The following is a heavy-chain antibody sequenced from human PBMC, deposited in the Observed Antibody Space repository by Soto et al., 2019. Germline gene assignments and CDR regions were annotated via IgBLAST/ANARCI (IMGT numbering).Heavy chain of an antibody. J-gene: IGHJ4*02. CDR1: GYTFTTYE. CDR3: ARGQGESGEWLLFDY. V-gene: IGHV1-8*01. CDR2: INPNDGIT. D-gene: IGHD3-3*01. Sequence: QVQLVQSGAALKKPGASVTVSCKASGYTFTTYEINWVRQAAGKGLEWMGRINPNDGITGYAQKFQGRVTMTSNTSLTTAYMELRGLSLANAAAYYCARGQGESGEWLLFDYWGQGALVTVAS.